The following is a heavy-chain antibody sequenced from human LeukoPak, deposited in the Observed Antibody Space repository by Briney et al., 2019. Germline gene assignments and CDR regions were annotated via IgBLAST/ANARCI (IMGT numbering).Heavy chain of an antibody. V-gene: IGHV4-34*01. CDR2: INHSGIT. CDR3: ARGRTDSSGYYWAHYGMDV. Sequence: SETLSLTCAVYGGSFTGYYWSWIRQPPGKGLEWIGEINHSGITNYNPSLKSRVTISVDTSKNQFSLKLSSVTAADTAVYYCARGRTDSSGYYWAHYGMDVWGQGTTVTVSS. J-gene: IGHJ6*02. CDR1: GGSFTGYY. D-gene: IGHD3-22*01.